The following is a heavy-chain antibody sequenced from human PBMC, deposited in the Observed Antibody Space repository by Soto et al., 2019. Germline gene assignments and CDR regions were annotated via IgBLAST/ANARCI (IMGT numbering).Heavy chain of an antibody. Sequence: AQLVESGGGLVKPGASLRLACAASGFTFSTYTLNWVRQAPGKGLEWVANIKQDGTEKYYVDSVRGRLTVSRDNAKSSLYLQMNSLRVEDTAVYYCTTSPHRDSERVFVWGQGTTVTVSS. CDR1: GFTFSTYT. CDR3: TTSPHRDSERVFV. D-gene: IGHD1-26*01. J-gene: IGHJ6*02. V-gene: IGHV3-7*01. CDR2: IKQDGTEK.